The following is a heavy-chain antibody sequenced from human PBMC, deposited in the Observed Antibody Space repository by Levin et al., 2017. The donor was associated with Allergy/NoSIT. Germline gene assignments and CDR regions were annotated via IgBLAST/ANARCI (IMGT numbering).Heavy chain of an antibody. CDR1: GFPFSDYA. CDR3: AKKQGGTSGFSFDV. Sequence: PGGSLRLSCAASGFPFSDYAMTWVRQAPGKGLEWVSVITGGGSSTYYGDSVKGRFTVSRDNSKNTLYLELNSLRAEDTALYYCAKKQGGTSGFSFDVWGQGTMVTVSS. V-gene: IGHV3-23*01. CDR2: ITGGGSST. D-gene: IGHD1-1*01. J-gene: IGHJ3*01.